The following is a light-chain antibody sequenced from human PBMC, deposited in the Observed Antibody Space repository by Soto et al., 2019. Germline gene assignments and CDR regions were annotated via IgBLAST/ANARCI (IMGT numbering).Light chain of an antibody. CDR2: GAS. J-gene: IGKJ1*01. CDR3: QQYSIWRT. Sequence: EIVLTQSPGTLSLSPGERATLSCRASQSVGSIYLAWYQQRPGQAPRLLIYGASNRATGIPARFSGSGPGTEFTLTISSLQSEDFAVYYCQQYSIWRTFGQGTKVDIK. V-gene: IGKV3-20*01. CDR1: QSVGSIY.